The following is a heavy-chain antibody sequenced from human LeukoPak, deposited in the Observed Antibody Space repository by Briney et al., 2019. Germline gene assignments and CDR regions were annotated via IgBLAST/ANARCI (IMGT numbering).Heavy chain of an antibody. CDR2: IYSGGST. Sequence: GGSLRLSCAASGFTVSSNYMSWVRQAPGKGLEWVSVIYSGGSTYYADSVKGRFTISRDNSKNTLYLQMNSLRAEDTAVYYCAKGSPGYSGYIDGMDVWGQGTTVTVSS. CDR3: AKGSPGYSGYIDGMDV. CDR1: GFTVSSNY. D-gene: IGHD5-12*01. V-gene: IGHV3-53*01. J-gene: IGHJ6*02.